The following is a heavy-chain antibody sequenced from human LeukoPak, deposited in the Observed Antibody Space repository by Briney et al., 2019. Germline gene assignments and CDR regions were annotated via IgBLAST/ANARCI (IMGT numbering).Heavy chain of an antibody. CDR3: ARDDCSSISCYHNWFDP. V-gene: IGHV3-7*01. J-gene: IGHJ5*02. Sequence: GGSLRLSCAASGFTFSSYWMSWVRQAPGKGLEWVANIKQDGNEKYYVDSVKGRFTISRDNAKNSLYLKMNSLRAEDTAVYYCARDDCSSISCYHNWFDPWGQGTLVTVSS. D-gene: IGHD2-2*01. CDR2: IKQDGNEK. CDR1: GFTFSSYW.